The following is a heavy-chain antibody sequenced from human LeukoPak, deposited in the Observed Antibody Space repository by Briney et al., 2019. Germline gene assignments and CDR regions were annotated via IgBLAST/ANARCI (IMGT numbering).Heavy chain of an antibody. CDR2: ITPFNGDT. J-gene: IGHJ3*02. D-gene: IGHD3-22*01. V-gene: IGHV1-45*02. CDR3: ARSRGYYDSSGYPDNAFDI. Sequence: SSVKVSCKSSGYTFTYRYLHWVRQAPGQALEWMGWITPFNGDTNYAQRFQDRVTITSDRSMSTVYMELSSLGSEDTAMFYCARSRGYYDSSGYPDNAFDIWGQGTMVTVSS. CDR1: GYTFTYRY.